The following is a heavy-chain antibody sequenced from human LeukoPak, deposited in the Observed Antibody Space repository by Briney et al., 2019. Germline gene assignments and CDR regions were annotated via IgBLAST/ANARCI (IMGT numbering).Heavy chain of an antibody. J-gene: IGHJ5*02. CDR3: ARARMGIQLWSRGPNWFDP. CDR1: GGSISSYY. V-gene: IGHV4-59*01. CDR2: IYYSGST. D-gene: IGHD5-18*01. Sequence: SETLSLTCTVSGGSISSYYWSWIRQPPGKGLEWIGYIYYSGSTNYNPSLKSQVTISVDTSKNQFSLKLSSVTAADTAVYYCARARMGIQLWSRGPNWFDPWGQGTLVTVSS.